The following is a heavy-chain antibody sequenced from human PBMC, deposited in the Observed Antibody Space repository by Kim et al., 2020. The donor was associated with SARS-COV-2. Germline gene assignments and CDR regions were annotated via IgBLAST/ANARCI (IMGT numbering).Heavy chain of an antibody. Sequence: SETLSLTCAVYGGSFSGYYWSWIRQPPGKGLEWIGEINHSGSTNYNPSLKSRVTISVDTSKNQFSLKLSSVTAADTAVYYCARGEGVGDSSSWYSWFDPWGQGTLVTVSS. CDR2: INHSGST. CDR3: ARGEGVGDSSSWYSWFDP. D-gene: IGHD6-13*01. V-gene: IGHV4-34*01. J-gene: IGHJ5*02. CDR1: GGSFSGYY.